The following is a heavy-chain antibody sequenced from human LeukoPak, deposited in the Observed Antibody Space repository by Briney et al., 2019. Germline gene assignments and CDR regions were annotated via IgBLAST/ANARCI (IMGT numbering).Heavy chain of an antibody. CDR3: ARGGSSWDVIDY. J-gene: IGHJ4*02. V-gene: IGHV3-48*04. CDR2: ISSSSSAI. D-gene: IGHD6-13*01. CDR1: GFTFSTYS. Sequence: GGSLRLSCAASGFTFSTYSMNWVRQAPGKGLEWLSYISSSSSAIYYADSVQGRFTISRDNAKNSLYLQVNGLRAEDTAVYYCARGGSSWDVIDYWGQGTLVTVSS.